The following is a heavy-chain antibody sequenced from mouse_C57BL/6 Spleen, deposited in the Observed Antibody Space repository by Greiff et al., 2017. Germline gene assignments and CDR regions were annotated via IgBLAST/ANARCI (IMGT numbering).Heavy chain of an antibody. D-gene: IGHD1-1*01. CDR1: GFNIKNTY. V-gene: IGHV14-3*01. CDR3: ARSGYYCSSFVNCAYAMDY. J-gene: IGHJ4*01. Sequence: VQLQQSVAELVRPGASVKLSCTASGFNIKNTYMHWVKQRPEQGLEWIGRIDPANGNTKYAPKFQGKATITADTSSNTAYLQLSSLTSEDTAIYYCARSGYYCSSFVNCAYAMDYWGQGTSVTVSS. CDR2: IDPANGNT.